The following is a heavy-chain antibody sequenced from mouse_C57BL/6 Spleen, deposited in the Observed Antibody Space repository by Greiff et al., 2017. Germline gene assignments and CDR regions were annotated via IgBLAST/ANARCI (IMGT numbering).Heavy chain of an antibody. V-gene: IGHV5-17*01. J-gene: IGHJ4*01. CDR2: ISSGSSTI. CDR1: GFTFSDYG. D-gene: IGHD1-1*01. CDR3: AKHPVPLRGAMDY. Sequence: EVKLVESGGGLVKPGGSLKLSCAASGFTFSDYGMHWVRQAPEKGLEWVAYISSGSSTIYYADTVKGRFTISRDNAKKTLFLQMTSLRSEDTAMYYCAKHPVPLRGAMDYWGQGTSVTVSS.